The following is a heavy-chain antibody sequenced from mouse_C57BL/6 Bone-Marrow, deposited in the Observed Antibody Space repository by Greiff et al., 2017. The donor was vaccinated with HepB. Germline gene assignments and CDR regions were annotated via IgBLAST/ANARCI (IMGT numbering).Heavy chain of an antibody. CDR1: GVDFSRYW. CDR2: INPDSSTI. Sequence: GVDFSRYWMSWVRRAPGKGLEWIGEINPDSSTINYAPSLKNKFIISRNNAKNTQYMQMSKVRSEDTALYYCARPRGNYEYFDVWGTGTTVTVSS. V-gene: IGHV4-1*01. J-gene: IGHJ1*03. CDR3: ARPRGNYEYFDV. D-gene: IGHD2-1*01.